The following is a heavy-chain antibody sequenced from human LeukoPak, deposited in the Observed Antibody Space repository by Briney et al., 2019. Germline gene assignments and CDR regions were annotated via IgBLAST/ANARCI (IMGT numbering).Heavy chain of an antibody. CDR2: IYYSGST. CDR1: GGSISSGDYY. Sequence: TLSLTCTVSGGSISSGDYYWSWIRQPPGKGLEGIGYIYYSGSTYYNPSLKSRVTISVDTSKNQFSLKLSSVTAAATGVYYCARFDRGSSWYPVDYWGPGTLVTVSS. D-gene: IGHD6-13*01. J-gene: IGHJ4*02. CDR3: ARFDRGSSWYPVDY. V-gene: IGHV4-30-4*08.